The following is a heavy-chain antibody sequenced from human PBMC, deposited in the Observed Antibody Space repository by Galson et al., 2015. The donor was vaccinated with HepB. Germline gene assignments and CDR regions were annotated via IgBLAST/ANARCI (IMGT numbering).Heavy chain of an antibody. CDR1: GVSIRSHSYY. V-gene: IGHV4-39*01. Sequence: ETLSLTCTVSGVSIRSHSYYWGWIRQSPGKGLEWIGSIYYTGRTDYNPSLQSRVTISVDTYRNQFSLKMTSVTAADTAFFYCARHPRPGAEFDNWGQGILVTVSS. CDR3: ARHPRPGAEFDN. CDR2: IYYTGRT. D-gene: IGHD3-10*01. J-gene: IGHJ4*02.